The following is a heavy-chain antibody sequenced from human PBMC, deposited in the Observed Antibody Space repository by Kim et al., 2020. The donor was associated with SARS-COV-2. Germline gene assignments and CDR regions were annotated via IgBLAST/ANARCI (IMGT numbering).Heavy chain of an antibody. CDR3: ARGGSGPNWFDP. V-gene: IGHV4-59*01. CDR2: IHYSGTT. D-gene: IGHD3-10*01. CDR1: GGSISSYY. J-gene: IGHJ5*02. Sequence: SETLSLTCTVSGGSISSYYWSWIRQPPGKELEWIGYIHYSGTTNYNPSLKSRVTISLDTSKNQFSLKLSSVTAADTAVYYCARGGSGPNWFDPWGQGTLVTVSS.